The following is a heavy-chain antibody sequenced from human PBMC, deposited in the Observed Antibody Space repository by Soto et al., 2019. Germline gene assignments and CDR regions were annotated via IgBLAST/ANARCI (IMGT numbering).Heavy chain of an antibody. V-gene: IGHV3-30*03. D-gene: IGHD5-18*01. J-gene: IGHJ4*02. CDR2: ISYDGSLQ. Sequence: QAQLVESGGGVVQPGRSLRLSCAASGFAFSSYGMHWVRQAPGTGLEWVAVISYDGSLQHYADSVKGRFTISRDNSKNMYLLKMSSLRAEDTAVYYCVSNRGYGHASVPYSWGQGTLVSVSS. CDR1: GFAFSSYG. CDR3: VSNRGYGHASVPYS.